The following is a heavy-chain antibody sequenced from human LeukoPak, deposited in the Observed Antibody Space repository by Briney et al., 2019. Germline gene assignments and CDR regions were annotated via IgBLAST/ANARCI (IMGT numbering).Heavy chain of an antibody. V-gene: IGHV3-23*01. D-gene: IGHD6-19*01. Sequence: GGSLRLSCAASGFTFSSYAMAWVRQAPGRGLEWVSSISTSGDATYYADSVKGRFTISRDNAKNSLYLQMNSLRAEDTAVYYCARLGGSGWYGVNWGQGTLVTVSS. CDR3: ARLGGSGWYGVN. J-gene: IGHJ4*02. CDR2: ISTSGDAT. CDR1: GFTFSSYA.